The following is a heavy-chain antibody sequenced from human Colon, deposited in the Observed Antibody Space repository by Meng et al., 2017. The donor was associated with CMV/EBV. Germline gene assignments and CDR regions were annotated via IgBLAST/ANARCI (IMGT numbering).Heavy chain of an antibody. CDR2: IRYDGTHT. CDR3: AKENCGSTSCYLGPTYYYYGLDV. D-gene: IGHD2-2*01. V-gene: IGHV3-30*02. CDR1: GFLLRNYG. J-gene: IGHJ6*02. Sequence: GESPKPHRASPGFLLRNYGMQWVLRAPVKGLEWVAFIRYDGTHTFYADSVKGRFTVSSNNSKNMLYLQMDSLGPEDTAEYYCAKENCGSTSCYLGPTYYYYGLDVWGQGTTVTVSS.